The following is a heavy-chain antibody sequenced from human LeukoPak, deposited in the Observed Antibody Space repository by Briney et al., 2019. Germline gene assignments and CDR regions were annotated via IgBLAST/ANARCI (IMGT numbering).Heavy chain of an antibody. J-gene: IGHJ5*02. CDR3: AWVDSSGHPFDP. CDR1: GVSISTGNYY. V-gene: IGHV4-61*02. Sequence: SETLSLTCTVSGVSISTGNYYWSWFRQPAGKGLEYIVRMYTAGGASGSTYYNPSLKSRVTISVDTSKNEFSLKLSSVTAADTAVYYCAWVDSSGHPFDPWGQGTLVTVSS. CDR2: MYTAGGASGST. D-gene: IGHD3-22*01.